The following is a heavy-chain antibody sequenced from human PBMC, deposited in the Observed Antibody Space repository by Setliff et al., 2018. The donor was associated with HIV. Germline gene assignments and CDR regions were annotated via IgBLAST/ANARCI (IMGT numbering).Heavy chain of an antibody. Sequence: GESLKISCEGSGYSFTKYWIGWVRQMPGKGLEWMGLVYPRDSKAQYSPSFEGQVTFSVDTSISTAYLQWSTLKASDTAIYYCARHRHTAAGTLDAFDIWGQGTVVTVSS. CDR3: ARHRHTAAGTLDAFDI. J-gene: IGHJ3*02. CDR2: VYPRDSKA. D-gene: IGHD6-13*01. V-gene: IGHV5-51*01. CDR1: GYSFTKYW.